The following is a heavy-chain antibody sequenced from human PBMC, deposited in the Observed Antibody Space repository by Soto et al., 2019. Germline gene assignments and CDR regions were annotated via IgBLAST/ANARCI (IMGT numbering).Heavy chain of an antibody. CDR3: AHRPGDYDFWSGYYRYYFDY. D-gene: IGHD3-3*01. CDR1: GFSLSTSGVG. Sequence: QITLKESGPTLVKPTQTLTLTCTFSGFSLSTSGVGVGWIRQPPGKALEWLALIYWDDDKRYSPSLKSRLTITKATSKNQVVLTMTNMDPVDTATYYCAHRPGDYDFWSGYYRYYFDYWGQGTLVTVSS. V-gene: IGHV2-5*02. J-gene: IGHJ4*02. CDR2: IYWDDDK.